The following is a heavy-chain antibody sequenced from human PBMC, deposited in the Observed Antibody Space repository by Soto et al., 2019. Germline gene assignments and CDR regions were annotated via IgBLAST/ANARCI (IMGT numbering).Heavy chain of an antibody. CDR2: IIPIFGTA. D-gene: IGHD2-2*01. J-gene: IGHJ5*02. Sequence: SVKVSCKASGGTFSSYAISWVRQAPGQGLEWMGGIIPIFGTANYAQRFQGRVTITADESTSTAYMELSSLRSEDTAVYYCASSALVSAQAYQLLLWFDPWGQGTLVTVSS. CDR1: GGTFSSYA. V-gene: IGHV1-69*13. CDR3: ASSALVSAQAYQLLLWFDP.